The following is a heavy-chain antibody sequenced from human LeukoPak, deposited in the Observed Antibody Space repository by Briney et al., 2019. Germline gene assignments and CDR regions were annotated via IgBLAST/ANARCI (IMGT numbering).Heavy chain of an antibody. J-gene: IGHJ4*02. V-gene: IGHV5-51*01. CDR2: IYPGDSDT. D-gene: IGHD5-12*01. Sequence: GESLKISCQASGYSFTSYWIGWVRQMPGKGLEWMGIIYPGDSDTRYSPSFQGQVTISVDKSISTAYRQWSSLKASDTAMYYCARHDGIYHWGQGTLVSVSS. CDR1: GYSFTSYW. CDR3: ARHDGIYH.